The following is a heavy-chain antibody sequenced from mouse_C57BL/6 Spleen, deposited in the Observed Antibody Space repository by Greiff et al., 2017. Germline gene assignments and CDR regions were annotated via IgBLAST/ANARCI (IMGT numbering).Heavy chain of an antibody. CDR3: TRRGTTVVASYYFDY. CDR2: IDPETGGT. Sequence: QVQLQQSGAELVRPGASVTLSCKASGYTFTDYEMHWVKQTPVHGLEWIGAIDPETGGTAYNQKFKGKAILTADKSSSTAYMGLRSLTSEDSAVYYCTRRGTTVVASYYFDYWGQGTTLTVSS. D-gene: IGHD1-1*01. J-gene: IGHJ2*01. V-gene: IGHV1-15*01. CDR1: GYTFTDYE.